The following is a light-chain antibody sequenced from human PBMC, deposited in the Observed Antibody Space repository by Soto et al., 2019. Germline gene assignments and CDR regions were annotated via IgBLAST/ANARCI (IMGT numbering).Light chain of an antibody. J-gene: IGKJ1*01. CDR3: QQYYNWWT. Sequence: ILLTQSPSTLALSPGERATLSCRASQSVSSYLAWYQQKPGQAPRLLIYGASTRVTGIPARFSGSGSGTEFTLTISSLQSEDFAVYHCQQYYNWWTFGQGTKVDIK. CDR2: GAS. CDR1: QSVSSY. V-gene: IGKV3-15*01.